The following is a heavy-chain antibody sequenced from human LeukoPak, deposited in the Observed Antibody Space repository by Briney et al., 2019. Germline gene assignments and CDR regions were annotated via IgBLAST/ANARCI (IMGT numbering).Heavy chain of an antibody. CDR2: INHSGST. CDR3: ARVISGIAARQWFDP. Sequence: SETLSLTCAVYGGSFSGYYWSWIRQPPGKGLEWIGEINHSGSTNYNPSLKSRVTISVDTSKNQFSLKLSSVTAADTAVYYCARVISGIAARQWFDPWGQGTLVTVSS. V-gene: IGHV4-34*01. J-gene: IGHJ5*02. CDR1: GGSFSGYY. D-gene: IGHD6-6*01.